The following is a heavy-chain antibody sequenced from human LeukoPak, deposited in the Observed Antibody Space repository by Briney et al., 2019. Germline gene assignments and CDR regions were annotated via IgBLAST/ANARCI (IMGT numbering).Heavy chain of an antibody. V-gene: IGHV3-48*01. J-gene: IGHJ4*02. D-gene: IGHD1-7*01. CDR1: GFTFSSYS. Sequence: GGSLRLSCAASGFTFSSYSMNWVRQAPGKGLEWVSYISGSSSTIYISSSSSTTYYADSVKGRFTISRDNAKNSLYLQVNSLRAEDTAVYYCARGTLALADYWGQGTLVTVSS. CDR3: ARGTLALADY. CDR2: ISGSSSTIYISSSSSTT.